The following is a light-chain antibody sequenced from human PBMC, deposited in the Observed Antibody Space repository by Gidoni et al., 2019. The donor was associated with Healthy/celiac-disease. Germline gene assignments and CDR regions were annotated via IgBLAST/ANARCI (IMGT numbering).Light chain of an antibody. CDR1: QSVSSN. Sequence: EIVMTQSPATLSVSPGERATLSCRASQSVSSNLSWYKQKPGQAPRLLIYGASSRATGIPARFSGSGSWTEFTLTISSLQSEDFAVFYCQQYNNWLGTFGQGTKVEIK. V-gene: IGKV3-15*01. CDR2: GAS. CDR3: QQYNNWLGT. J-gene: IGKJ1*01.